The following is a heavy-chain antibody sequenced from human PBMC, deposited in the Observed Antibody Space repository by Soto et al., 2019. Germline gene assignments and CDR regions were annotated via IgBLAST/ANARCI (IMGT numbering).Heavy chain of an antibody. J-gene: IGHJ5*02. D-gene: IGHD4-17*01. V-gene: IGHV2-5*02. CDR1: GVSLTSTGVA. CDR2: IYWDDDE. Sequence: PTMLSTPQPLALTWTFSGVSLTSTGVAVGWIRQPPGKALEWLALIYWDDDERYSPSLNSRLTITKDTSKNQVVLTLTNMDPVDTATYYCAHHRGPGHYAWFDPWGQGILATVSS. CDR3: AHHRGPGHYAWFDP.